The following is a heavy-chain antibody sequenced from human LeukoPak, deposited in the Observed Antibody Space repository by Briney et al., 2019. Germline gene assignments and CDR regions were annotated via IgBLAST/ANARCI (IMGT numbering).Heavy chain of an antibody. D-gene: IGHD1-26*01. Sequence: SGTLSLTCAVSGGSISSSNWWSWVRQPPGKGLEWIGEIYHSGSTNYNPSLKSRVTISVDTSKNQFSLKLSSVTAADTAVYYCAREKIVGATVDYWGQGTLVTVSS. J-gene: IGHJ4*02. CDR2: IYHSGST. V-gene: IGHV4-4*02. CDR3: AREKIVGATVDY. CDR1: GGSISSSNW.